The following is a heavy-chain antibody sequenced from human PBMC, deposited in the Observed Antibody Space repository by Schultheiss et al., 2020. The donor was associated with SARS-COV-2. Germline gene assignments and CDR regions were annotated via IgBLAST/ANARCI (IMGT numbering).Heavy chain of an antibody. CDR1: GYTFTSYG. J-gene: IGHJ2*01. D-gene: IGHD2-2*01. V-gene: IGHV1-69*13. CDR3: ARSGGYCSSTSCYANWYFDL. Sequence: SVKVSCKASGYTFTSYGISWVRQAPGQGLEWMGGIIPIFGTANYAQKFQGRVTITADESTSTAYMELSSLRSEDTAVYYCARSGGYCSSTSCYANWYFDLWGRGTLVTVSS. CDR2: IIPIFGTA.